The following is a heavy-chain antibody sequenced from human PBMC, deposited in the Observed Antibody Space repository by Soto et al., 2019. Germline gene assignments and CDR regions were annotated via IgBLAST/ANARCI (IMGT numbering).Heavy chain of an antibody. Sequence: QVQLVQSGDEVKKPGASVKVSCKASGYIFVNYGIAWVRQAPGQGLEWMGWISPYTGNTHSATKVQGRLTMTTDTSKSTAYMDLGRLTSDDTAVYYCAMVDKYVTPTPQDVWGQGTTVTVSS. D-gene: IGHD5-12*01. CDR2: ISPYTGNT. CDR3: AMVDKYVTPTPQDV. J-gene: IGHJ6*02. CDR1: GYIFVNYG. V-gene: IGHV1-18*01.